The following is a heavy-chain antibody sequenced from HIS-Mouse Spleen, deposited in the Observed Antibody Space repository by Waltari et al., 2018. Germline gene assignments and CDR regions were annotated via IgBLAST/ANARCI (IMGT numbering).Heavy chain of an antibody. V-gene: IGHV4-4*07. CDR1: GGSISSYY. Sequence: QVQLQESGPGLVKPSETLSLTCTVSGGSISSYYWSWIRQPAGKGLEWIGRIYTSGSPNYNPSLKSRVTRSIDTAKNQCSLKLSSVTAADTAVYYCARDFHDFWSGYYGGDKKHDAFDIWGQGTMVTVSS. CDR2: IYTSGSP. CDR3: ARDFHDFWSGYYGGDKKHDAFDI. J-gene: IGHJ3*02. D-gene: IGHD3-3*01.